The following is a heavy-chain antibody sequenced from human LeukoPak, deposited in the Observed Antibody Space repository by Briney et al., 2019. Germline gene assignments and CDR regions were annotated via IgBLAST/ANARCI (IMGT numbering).Heavy chain of an antibody. Sequence: GGSLRLSCAASGFSVITNDMTWVPEAPGRGLGWVSVPSSDGNTKYADSVQGRFTISRDNSKNPLYLEMNSLRPDDTAVYYCARGVEPLAANTLAYWGQGTLVTVSS. D-gene: IGHD3-16*01. V-gene: IGHV3-53*01. CDR1: GFSVITND. CDR2: PSSDGNT. CDR3: ARGVEPLAANTLAY. J-gene: IGHJ4*02.